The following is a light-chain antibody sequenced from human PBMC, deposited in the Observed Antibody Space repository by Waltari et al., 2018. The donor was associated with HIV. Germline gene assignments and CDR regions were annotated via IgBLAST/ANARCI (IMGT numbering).Light chain of an antibody. CDR3: QQSYSTLRT. V-gene: IGKV1-39*01. J-gene: IGKJ1*01. CDR2: AAS. Sequence: DIQMTQSPSSLSASVGDRVPITCRASQSISSSLNWYQQKPGKAPKLLVYAASSLQSGVPSMFSGSGSGTDFTLTISSLQPEDFATYYCQQSYSTLRTFGQGTKVEIK. CDR1: QSISSS.